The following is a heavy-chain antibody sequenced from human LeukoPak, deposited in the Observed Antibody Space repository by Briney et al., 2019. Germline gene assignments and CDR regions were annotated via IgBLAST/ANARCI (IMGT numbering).Heavy chain of an antibody. CDR1: GYTFTSYD. CDR3: ARDSADDAHDY. CDR2: MNPNSGNT. V-gene: IGHV1-8*01. D-gene: IGHD2-21*01. J-gene: IGHJ4*02. Sequence: GASVKVSYKASGYTFTSYDINWVRQATGQGLEWMGWMNPNSGNTGYAQRFQGRVTMTRNTSISTAYMELSSLRSEDTAVYYCARDSADDAHDYWGQGTLVTVSS.